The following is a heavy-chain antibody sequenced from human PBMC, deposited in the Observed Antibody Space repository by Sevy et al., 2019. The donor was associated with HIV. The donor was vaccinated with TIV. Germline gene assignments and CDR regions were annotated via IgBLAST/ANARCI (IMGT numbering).Heavy chain of an antibody. CDR1: GFTVSSNY. CDR2: IYSGGST. CDR3: ASERYCGGDCYNFDY. D-gene: IGHD2-21*02. J-gene: IGHJ4*02. Sequence: GGSLRLSCAASGFTVSSNYMSWVRQAPGKGLEWVSVIYSGGSTYYADSVKGRFTISRDNSKNMLYLQMNSLRAEDTAVYYCASERYCGGDCYNFDYWGQGTLVTVSS. V-gene: IGHV3-53*01.